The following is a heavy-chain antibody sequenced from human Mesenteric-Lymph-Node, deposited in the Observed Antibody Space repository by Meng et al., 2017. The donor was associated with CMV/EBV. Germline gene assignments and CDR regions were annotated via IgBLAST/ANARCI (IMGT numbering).Heavy chain of an antibody. D-gene: IGHD6-13*01. CDR3: AKDTPFGTAGAGRSYLDY. CDR2: IRTYDAHT. V-gene: IGHV1-18*01. CDR1: GHTFTSHG. Sequence: ASVKVSCKASGHTFTSHGISWVRQAPGQGLEWMGWIRTYDAHTNYAQKFQGRVTMTADTSTSTAYMELGSLRSDDTAVYYCAKDTPFGTAGAGRSYLDYWGQGTLVTVSS. J-gene: IGHJ4*02.